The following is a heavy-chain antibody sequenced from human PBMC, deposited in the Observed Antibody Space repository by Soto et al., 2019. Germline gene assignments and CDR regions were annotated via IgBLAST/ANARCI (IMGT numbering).Heavy chain of an antibody. J-gene: IGHJ4*02. D-gene: IGHD3-10*02. CDR2: INPSGGGT. V-gene: IGHV1-46*01. CDR3: TIVRVADSALDH. CDR1: GYTFTSNY. Sequence: ASVKVSCKASGYTFTSNYMHWVRQAPGQGLEWMGIINPSGGGTSYAQKFQARVTMTTDTSTSTVYMELSSLRAEDTAMYYCTIVRVADSALDHWGQGTLVTVSS.